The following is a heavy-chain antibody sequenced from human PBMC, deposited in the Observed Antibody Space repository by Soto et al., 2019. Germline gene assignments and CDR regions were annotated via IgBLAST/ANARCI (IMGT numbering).Heavy chain of an antibody. CDR1: VGSISSGGYS. Sequence: QLQLQESGSGLVKPSQTLSLTCAVSVGSISSGGYSWSWIRQPPGKGLEWLGYIYHSGSTYSNPALKSRVTISVDSSKNQFSLTLSSVTAAYTAVYYCARVNVVPLYYWGQGTQVSVSS. D-gene: IGHD2-21*01. CDR3: ARVNVVPLYY. J-gene: IGHJ4*02. V-gene: IGHV4-30-2*01. CDR2: IYHSGST.